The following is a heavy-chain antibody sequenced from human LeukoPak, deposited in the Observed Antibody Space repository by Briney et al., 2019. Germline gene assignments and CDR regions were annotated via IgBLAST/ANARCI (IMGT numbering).Heavy chain of an antibody. CDR2: KKQDGSEK. CDR3: ARGGSSSHYYYYGMDV. D-gene: IGHD6-13*01. CDR1: GYTLINYA. J-gene: IGHJ6*02. V-gene: IGHV3-7*01. Sequence: QSGGSLRLSCAAPGYTLINYAMSSVRQTPGKGLEGVPNKKQDGSEKYYVDTVKGRFTISRDNAKNSLYMQMNSLRAEDTAVYYCARGGSSSHYYYYGMDVWGQGTTVTVSS.